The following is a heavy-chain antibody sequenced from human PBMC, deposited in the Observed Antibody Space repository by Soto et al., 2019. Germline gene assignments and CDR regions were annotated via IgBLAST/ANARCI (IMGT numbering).Heavy chain of an antibody. CDR3: ARLRGKLLWYGELFDY. CDR2: INHSGST. D-gene: IGHD3-10*01. Sequence: QVQLQQWGAGLWKPSETLSLTSAVYGGSFSGYYWSWFRQPPGKELECIGEINHSGSTNYNPSLKSRVTISVDTSKNQFSLKLSSVTAADTAVYYCARLRGKLLWYGELFDYWGQGTLVTVSS. J-gene: IGHJ4*02. V-gene: IGHV4-34*01. CDR1: GGSFSGYY.